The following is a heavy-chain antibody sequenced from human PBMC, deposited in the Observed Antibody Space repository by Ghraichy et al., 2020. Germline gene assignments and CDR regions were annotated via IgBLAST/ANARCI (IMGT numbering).Heavy chain of an antibody. CDR1: GDSVSSTSVT. Sequence: SQTLSLTCAISGDSVSSTSVTWNWIRQSPSRGLEWLGRTYYRSTWSTEYALSVRSRLTINPDPAKNQFSLHLNSVTPEDTAVYYCAREGLGIDYWGQGTLVTVSS. CDR3: AREGLGIDY. V-gene: IGHV6-1*01. J-gene: IGHJ4*02. CDR2: TYYRSTWST. D-gene: IGHD1-26*01.